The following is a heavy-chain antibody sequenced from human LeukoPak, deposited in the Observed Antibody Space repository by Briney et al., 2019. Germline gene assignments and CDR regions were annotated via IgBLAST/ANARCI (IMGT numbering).Heavy chain of an antibody. CDR1: GFIFGGYA. CDR3: ARGFNDFWSGSQLEY. Sequence: GGSLRLSCAAPGFIFGGYAMHWVRQAPGKGLQWLAVISYDGGKTYYADSVEGRFTISRDNSKSTVYLEINSLRSEDTAIYYCARGFNDFWSGSQLEYWGQGTLVTVSS. J-gene: IGHJ4*02. D-gene: IGHD3-3*01. V-gene: IGHV3-30-3*01. CDR2: ISYDGGKT.